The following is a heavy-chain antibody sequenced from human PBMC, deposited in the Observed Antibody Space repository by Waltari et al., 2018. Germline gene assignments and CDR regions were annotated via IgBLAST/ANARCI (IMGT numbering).Heavy chain of an antibody. CDR3: ARDRESVAGTLFDY. V-gene: IGHV3-33*01. CDR2: IWYDGSNK. D-gene: IGHD6-19*01. Sequence: QVQLVESGGGVVQPGRSLRLSCAASGFIFSSYGMHWVRQAPGKGLEWVAIIWYDGSNKYYVDSVKGRFTISRDNSKNTLYLQMNSLIAEDTAVYYCARDRESVAGTLFDYWGQGTLVTVSS. J-gene: IGHJ4*02. CDR1: GFIFSSYG.